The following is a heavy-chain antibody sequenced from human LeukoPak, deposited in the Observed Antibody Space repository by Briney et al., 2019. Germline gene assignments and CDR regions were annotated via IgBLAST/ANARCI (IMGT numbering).Heavy chain of an antibody. J-gene: IGHJ6*03. V-gene: IGHV1-2*02. Sequence: ASVKVSCKASGYTFTGYYMHWVRQAPGQGLEWMGWINPNSGGTNYAQKFQGRVTMTRDTSISTAYMELSRLRSDDTAVYYCARQSVTLYYYYYYYMDVWGKGTTVTVSS. CDR2: INPNSGGT. D-gene: IGHD4-17*01. CDR1: GYTFTGYY. CDR3: ARQSVTLYYYYYYYMDV.